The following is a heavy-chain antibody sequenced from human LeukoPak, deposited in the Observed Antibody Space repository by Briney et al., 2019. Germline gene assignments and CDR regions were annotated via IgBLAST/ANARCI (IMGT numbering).Heavy chain of an antibody. V-gene: IGHV4-59*01. Sequence: SETLSLTCTVSGGSISSYYWSWIRQPPGKGLEWIGYIYYSGSTNYNPSLKSRVTISVDTSKNQFSLKLSSVTAADTAVYYCAREGWELAFDYWGQGTLVTVSS. CDR3: AREGWELAFDY. J-gene: IGHJ4*02. D-gene: IGHD3-10*01. CDR2: IYYSGST. CDR1: GGSISSYY.